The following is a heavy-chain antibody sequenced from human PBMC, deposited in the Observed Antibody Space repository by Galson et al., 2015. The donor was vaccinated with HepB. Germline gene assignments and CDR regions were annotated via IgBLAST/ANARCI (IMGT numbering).Heavy chain of an antibody. Sequence: TLSLTCTVSGGSISSGGYYWSWIRQHPGKGLEWIGYIYYSGSTYYSPSLKSRVTISVDTSKNQFSLKLSSVTAADTAVYYCARDTELLWFGETPINFFDYWVQGTLVTVS. CDR2: IYYSGST. CDR3: ARDTELLWFGETPINFFDY. V-gene: IGHV4-31*03. J-gene: IGHJ4*02. D-gene: IGHD3-10*01. CDR1: GGSISSGGYY.